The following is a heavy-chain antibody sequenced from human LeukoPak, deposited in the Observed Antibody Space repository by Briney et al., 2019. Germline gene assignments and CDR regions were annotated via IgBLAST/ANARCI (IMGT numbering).Heavy chain of an antibody. CDR2: IYYSGST. Sequence: PSETLSLTCTVSGGSASSGSYYWSWIRQPPGKGLEWIGYIYYSGSTNYNPSLKSRVTISVDTSKNQFSLELSSVTAADTAVYYCAREKKWELLGFGFDYWGQGTLVTVSS. D-gene: IGHD1-26*01. V-gene: IGHV4-61*01. J-gene: IGHJ4*02. CDR1: GGSASSGSYY. CDR3: AREKKWELLGFGFDY.